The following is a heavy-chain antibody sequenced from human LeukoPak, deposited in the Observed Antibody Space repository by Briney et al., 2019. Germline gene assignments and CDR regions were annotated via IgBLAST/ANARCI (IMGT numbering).Heavy chain of an antibody. V-gene: IGHV4-59*01. CDR2: IYYSGST. J-gene: IGHJ4*02. CDR3: ARGEAGAIDPFDY. Sequence: KSSETLSLTCTVSGGSISSYYWSWIRQPPGKGLEWIGYIYYSGSTNYNPSLKSRVTISVDTSKNQFSLKLSSVTAADTAVYYCARGEAGAIDPFDYWGQGTLVTVSS. D-gene: IGHD1-26*01. CDR1: GGSISSYY.